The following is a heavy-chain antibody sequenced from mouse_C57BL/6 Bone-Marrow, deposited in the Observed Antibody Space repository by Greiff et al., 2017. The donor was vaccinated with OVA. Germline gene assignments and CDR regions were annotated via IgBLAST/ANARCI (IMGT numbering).Heavy chain of an antibody. CDR1: GFNIKDYY. CDR3: APCYYGSFYFDY. V-gene: IGHV14-2*01. D-gene: IGHD1-1*01. CDR2: IDPEDGET. Sequence: VHVKQSGAELVKPGASVKLSCTASGFNIKDYYMHWVKQRTEQGLEWIGRIDPEDGETKYAPKFQGKATITADTSSNTAYLQLSSLTSEDTAVYYCAPCYYGSFYFDYWGQGTTLTVSS. J-gene: IGHJ2*01.